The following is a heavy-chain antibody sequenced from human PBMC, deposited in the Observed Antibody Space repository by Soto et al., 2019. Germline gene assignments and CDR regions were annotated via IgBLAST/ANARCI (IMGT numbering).Heavy chain of an antibody. CDR2: IYYSEST. CDR3: ARYYGDYDWYFDL. CDR1: GGSISSGDYY. V-gene: IGHV4-30-4*01. J-gene: IGHJ2*01. D-gene: IGHD4-17*01. Sequence: SETLSLTCTVSGGSISSGDYYWSWIRQPPGKGLEWIGYIYYSESTYYNPSLKSRVTISVDTSKNQFSLKLSSVTAADTAVYYCARYYGDYDWYFDLWGRGTLVT.